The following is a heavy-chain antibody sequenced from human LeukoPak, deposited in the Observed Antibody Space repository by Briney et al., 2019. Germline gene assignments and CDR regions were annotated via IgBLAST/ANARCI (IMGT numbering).Heavy chain of an antibody. D-gene: IGHD3-10*01. V-gene: IGHV3-30-3*01. CDR2: ISYDGSNK. J-gene: IGHJ4*02. CDR1: GFTFSSYA. CDR3: ARVQPSRYGSAPFDY. Sequence: GGSLRLSCAASGFTFSSYAMHWVRQAPGKGLEWVAVISYDGSNKYYADSVKGRFTISRDNSKNTLYLQMNSLRAEDTAVYYCARVQPSRYGSAPFDYWGQGTLVTVSS.